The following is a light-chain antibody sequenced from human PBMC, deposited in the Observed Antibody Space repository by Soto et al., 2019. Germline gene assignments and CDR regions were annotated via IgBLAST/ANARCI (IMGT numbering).Light chain of an antibody. CDR1: QTITSY. Sequence: DIQVTQSPSSLSASVGDTVTITCRASQTITSYLNWYQQKPGKAPRLLIYAASALHTGVPSRFSGRGSGTDFRLIISHLQPDDFATYYCQQSHSTPLTFGGGTKVEVK. V-gene: IGKV1-39*01. CDR2: AAS. J-gene: IGKJ4*01. CDR3: QQSHSTPLT.